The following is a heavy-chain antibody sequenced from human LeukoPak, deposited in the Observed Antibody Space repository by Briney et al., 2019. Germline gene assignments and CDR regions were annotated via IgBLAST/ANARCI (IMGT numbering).Heavy chain of an antibody. J-gene: IGHJ3*02. CDR1: GGSFSGYY. CDR3: ARSLIVVVIDAFDI. V-gene: IGHV4-34*01. CDR2: TNHSGST. D-gene: IGHD3-22*01. Sequence: PSETLSLTCAVYGGSFSGYYWSWIRQPPGKGLEWIGETNHSGSTNYNPSLKSRVTISVDTSKNQFSLKLSSVTAADTAVYYCARSLIVVVIDAFDIWGQGTMVTVSS.